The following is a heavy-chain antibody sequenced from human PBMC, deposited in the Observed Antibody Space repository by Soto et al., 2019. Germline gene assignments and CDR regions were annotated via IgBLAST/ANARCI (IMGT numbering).Heavy chain of an antibody. CDR2: IIPIFGTA. CDR3: ARGLRLGTDYFDY. CDR1: GGTFSSYA. J-gene: IGHJ4*02. D-gene: IGHD3-16*01. Sequence: VASVKVSCKASGGTFSSYAISWVRQAPGQGLEWMGGIIPIFGTANYAQKFQGRVTITADESTSTAYMELSSLRSEDTAVYYCARGLRLGTDYFDYWGQGTLVTVSS. V-gene: IGHV1-69*13.